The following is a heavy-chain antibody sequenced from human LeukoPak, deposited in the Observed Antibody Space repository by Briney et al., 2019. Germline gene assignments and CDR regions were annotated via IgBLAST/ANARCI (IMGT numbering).Heavy chain of an antibody. J-gene: IGHJ4*02. CDR1: GYTFTGYY. CDR2: INPNSGGI. V-gene: IGHV1-2*06. CDR3: ARAAGSSSSPNPFDY. D-gene: IGHD6-6*01. Sequence: ASVKVSCKASGYTFTGYYMHWVRQAPGQGLEWMGRINPNSGGINYAQNFQGRVTMTRDTSTSTAYMELSRLTSDDTAVYYCARAAGSSSSPNPFDYWGQGTLVTVSS.